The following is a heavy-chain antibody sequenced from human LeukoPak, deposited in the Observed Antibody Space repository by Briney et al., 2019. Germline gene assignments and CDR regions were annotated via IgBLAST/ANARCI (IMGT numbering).Heavy chain of an antibody. CDR2: IIPIFGTA. J-gene: IGHJ4*02. CDR3: ARDLRRYQLLL. Sequence: ASVKVSCKASGGTFSSYAISWVRQAPGQWPEWMGGIIPIFGTANYAQKFQGRVTITADESTSTAYMELSSLRSEDTAVYYCARDLRRYQLLLWGQGTLVTVSS. D-gene: IGHD2-2*01. CDR1: GGTFSSYA. V-gene: IGHV1-69*13.